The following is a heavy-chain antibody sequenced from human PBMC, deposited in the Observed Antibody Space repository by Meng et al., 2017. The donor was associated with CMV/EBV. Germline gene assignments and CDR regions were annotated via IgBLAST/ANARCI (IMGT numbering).Heavy chain of an antibody. Sequence: SCAASGVSVSSKYRSWGRQAPGKGPEWVSGIYSGGRKYYTDAVKGRFTISRDNSKNTLYLQMNSLRAEDTAVYYCAKGLGLLDIFHYGGQGTLVTVSS. V-gene: IGHV3-53*01. CDR3: AKGLGLLDIFHY. CDR1: GVSVSSKY. D-gene: IGHD3-22*01. CDR2: IYSGGRK. J-gene: IGHJ4*02.